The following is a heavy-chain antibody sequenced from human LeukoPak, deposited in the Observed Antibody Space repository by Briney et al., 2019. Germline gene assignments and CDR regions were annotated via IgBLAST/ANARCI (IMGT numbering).Heavy chain of an antibody. CDR1: GYTFSSYC. CDR3: ARAQRDWNYYYYYMDV. D-gene: IGHD3/OR15-3a*01. J-gene: IGHJ6*03. V-gene: IGHV3-74*01. CDR2: INSDSSST. Sequence: PGGSLRLSCAASGYTFSSYCMHWVRQAPGKGLVWVSRINSDSSSTNYADSVKGRFTIPRDNAKNTLYLQMNSLRAEDTAVYYCARAQRDWNYYYYYMDVWGKGTTVTVSS.